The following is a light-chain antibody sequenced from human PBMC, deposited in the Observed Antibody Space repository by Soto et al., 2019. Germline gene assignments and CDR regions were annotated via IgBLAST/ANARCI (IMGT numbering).Light chain of an antibody. CDR2: DAS. J-gene: IGKJ5*01. Sequence: EIVLTQSPGTLSLSPVERATLSCRASQSVSSYLAWYQQKPGQAPRLLIYDASNRATGIPARFSGSGSGTDFTLTISSLEPEDFAVYYCQQRSNFGQGTRLEIK. V-gene: IGKV3-11*01. CDR3: QQRSN. CDR1: QSVSSY.